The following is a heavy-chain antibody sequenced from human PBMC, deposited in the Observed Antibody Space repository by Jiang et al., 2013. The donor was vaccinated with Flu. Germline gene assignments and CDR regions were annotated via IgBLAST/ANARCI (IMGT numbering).Heavy chain of an antibody. CDR2: TYYSGST. Sequence: GPGLVKPSETLSLTCTVSGGSISSYYWSWIRQPPGKGLEWIGYTYYSGSTNYNPSLKSRVTISVDTSKNQFSLKLSSVTAADTAVYYCARAGAHYYDSSGDAFDIWGQGTMV. J-gene: IGHJ3*02. CDR1: GGSISSYY. CDR3: ARAGAHYYDSSGDAFDI. V-gene: IGHV4-59*01. D-gene: IGHD3-22*01.